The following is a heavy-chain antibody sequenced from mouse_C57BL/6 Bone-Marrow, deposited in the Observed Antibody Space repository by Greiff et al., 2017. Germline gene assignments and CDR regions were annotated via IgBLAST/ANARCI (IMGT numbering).Heavy chain of an antibody. CDR2: IDPETGGT. Sequence: QVQLKQSGAELVRPGASVTLSCKASGYTFTDYEMHWVKQTPVHGLEWIGAIDPETGGTAYNQKFKGKAILTADKSSSTAYMELRSLTSEDSAVYYCTCYYGCRYWYFDDWGKGTTVTVSS. J-gene: IGHJ1*03. D-gene: IGHD2-2*01. V-gene: IGHV1-15*01. CDR3: TCYYGCRYWYFDD. CDR1: GYTFTDYE.